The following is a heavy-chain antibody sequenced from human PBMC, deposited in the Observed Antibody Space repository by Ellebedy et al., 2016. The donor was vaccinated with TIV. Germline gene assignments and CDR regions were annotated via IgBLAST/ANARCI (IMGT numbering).Heavy chain of an antibody. Sequence: ASVKVSCKASGYTFIAHYMHWVRQAPGQGLEWMGWINPDSGDTSFAQKFQGRVTLTSDTSRNTVYMDMSGLSSDDAAVYYCARVRRGSVPDFWGQGTLVTVSS. CDR2: INPDSGDT. J-gene: IGHJ4*02. CDR1: GYTFIAHY. V-gene: IGHV1-2*02. D-gene: IGHD5-12*01. CDR3: ARVRRGSVPDF.